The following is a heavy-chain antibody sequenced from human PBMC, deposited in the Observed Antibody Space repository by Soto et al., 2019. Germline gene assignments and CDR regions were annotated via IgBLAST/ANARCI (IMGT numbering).Heavy chain of an antibody. D-gene: IGHD3-10*01. V-gene: IGHV4-59*01. CDR2: IYYSGST. J-gene: IGHJ6*03. CDR3: ARAAVTMVRGGYYYYYYMDV. CDR1: GGSISSYY. Sequence: QVQLQESGPGLVKPSETLSLTCTVSGGSISSYYRSWIRQPPGKGLEWIGYIYYSGSTNYNPSLKRRVTISVDTSKNQFSLKLSSVTAADTAVYYCARAAVTMVRGGYYYYYYMDVWGKGTTVTVSS.